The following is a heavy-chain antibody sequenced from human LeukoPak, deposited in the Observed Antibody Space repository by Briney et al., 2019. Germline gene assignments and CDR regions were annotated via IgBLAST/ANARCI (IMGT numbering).Heavy chain of an antibody. CDR1: GFTFSSYS. CDR2: ISSSSSYI. V-gene: IGHV3-21*01. CDR3: ARDHEDCGGDCYPYYFDY. Sequence: GGSLRLSCAASGFTFSSYSMNWVRQAPGKGLEWVSSISSSSSYIYYADSVKGRFTTSRDNAKNSLYLQMNSLRAEDTAVYYCARDHEDCGGDCYPYYFDYWGQGTLVTVSS. J-gene: IGHJ4*02. D-gene: IGHD2-21*02.